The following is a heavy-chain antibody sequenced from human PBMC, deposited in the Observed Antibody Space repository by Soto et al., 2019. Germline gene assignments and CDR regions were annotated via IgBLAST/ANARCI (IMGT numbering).Heavy chain of an antibody. Sequence: LRLSSAAFGVTFTNAWMSCVRQAPGRGRERVGRIKSKTDGGTLDYAAPEKGRFIISRDDSKDRLYLQMNRLKSEDTGVYYCNTVGRTFFECPRNDYWGRGTLVTVSS. D-gene: IGHD3-3*01. CDR1: GVTFTNAW. V-gene: IGHV3-15*01. J-gene: IGHJ4*02. CDR2: IKSKTDGGTL. CDR3: NTVGRTFFECPRNDY.